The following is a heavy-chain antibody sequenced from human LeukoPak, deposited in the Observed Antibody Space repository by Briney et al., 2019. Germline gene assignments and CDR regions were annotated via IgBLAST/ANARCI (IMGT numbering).Heavy chain of an antibody. V-gene: IGHV3-48*03. Sequence: GGSLRLSCAASGFSGFTFSNYNMNWIRQAPGKGLEWVSHISSGGTIYYADSVKGRFTISRDTAKNSLYLQMNSLRADDTAIYYCARVTLTGYYAFDYWGQGTLVTVSS. CDR2: ISSGGTI. D-gene: IGHD3-9*01. J-gene: IGHJ4*02. CDR1: GFSGFTFSNYN. CDR3: ARVTLTGYYAFDY.